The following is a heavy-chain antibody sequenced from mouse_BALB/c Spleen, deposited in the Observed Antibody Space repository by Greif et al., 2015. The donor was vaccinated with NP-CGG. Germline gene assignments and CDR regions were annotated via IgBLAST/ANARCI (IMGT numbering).Heavy chain of an antibody. CDR2: IWAGGST. D-gene: IGHD1-1*01. V-gene: IGHV2-9*02. J-gene: IGHJ4*01. Sequence: VQLVESGPGLVAPSQSLSITCTVSGFSLTSYGVHWVRQPPGKGLEWLGVIWAGGSTNYNSALMSRLSISKDNSKSQVFLKMNSLQTDDTAMYYCARDDYGSSYAMDYWGQGTSVTVSS. CDR1: GFSLTSYG. CDR3: ARDDYGSSYAMDY.